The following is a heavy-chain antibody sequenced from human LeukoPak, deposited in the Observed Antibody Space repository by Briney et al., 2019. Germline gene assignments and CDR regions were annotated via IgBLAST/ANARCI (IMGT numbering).Heavy chain of an antibody. CDR2: IYYSGST. J-gene: IGHJ4*02. V-gene: IGHV4-39*07. Sequence: SETLSLTCSVSGGSLSSSTYYWAWIRQPPGKGLEWIGSIYYSGSTYYNPSLKSRVTISIDTPKKQFSLKMNSVTAEDTAVYYCAKDQSVVNTFFDYWGQGTLVTVSS. D-gene: IGHD3-22*01. CDR1: GGSLSSSTYY. CDR3: AKDQSVVNTFFDY.